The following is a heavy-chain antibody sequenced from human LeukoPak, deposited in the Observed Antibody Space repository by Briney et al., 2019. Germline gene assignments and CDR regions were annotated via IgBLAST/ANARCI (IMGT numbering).Heavy chain of an antibody. CDR3: ARPETMVVTHGAFDI. CDR1: GYSFTSYW. V-gene: IGHV5-51*01. Sequence: GESLKISCKGSGYSFTSYWIGWVGQMPGKGLEWMGIIYPGDSDTRYSPSFQGQVTISADKSISTAYLQWSSLKASDTAMYYCARPETMVVTHGAFDIWGQGTMVTVSS. CDR2: IYPGDSDT. D-gene: IGHD4-23*01. J-gene: IGHJ3*02.